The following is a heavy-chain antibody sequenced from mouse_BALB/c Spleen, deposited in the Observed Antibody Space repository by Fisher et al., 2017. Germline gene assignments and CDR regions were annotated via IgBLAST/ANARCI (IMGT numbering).Heavy chain of an antibody. V-gene: IGHV1-18*01. D-gene: IGHD2-1*01. J-gene: IGHJ1*01. Sequence: KFKGKATLTVDKSSSTAYMELRSLTSEDTAVYYCARYYGNSYWYFDVWGAGTTVTVSS. CDR3: ARYYGNSYWYFDV.